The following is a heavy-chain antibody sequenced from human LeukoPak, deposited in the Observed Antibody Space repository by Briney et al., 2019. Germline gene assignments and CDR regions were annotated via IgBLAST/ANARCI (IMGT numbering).Heavy chain of an antibody. CDR2: IYYSGST. V-gene: IGHV4-39*01. Sequence: SETLSLTCTVSGGSISSSSYYWGWIRQPPGKGLEWIGSIYYSGSTYYNPSLKSRVTISVDTSKNQFSLKLSSVTAADTAVYYCARRQVIAIPFDYWGQGTLVTVSS. CDR1: GGSISSSSYY. CDR3: ARRQVIAIPFDY. D-gene: IGHD2-21*01. J-gene: IGHJ4*02.